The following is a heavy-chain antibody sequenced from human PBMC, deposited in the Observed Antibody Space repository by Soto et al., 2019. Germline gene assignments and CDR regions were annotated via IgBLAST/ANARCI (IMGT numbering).Heavy chain of an antibody. CDR2: ISYDGSSK. CDR1: GFTFSSYG. Sequence: QVQLVESGGGVVQPGRSLRVSCAASGFTFSSYGMHWVRQAPGKGLEWVAFISYDGSSKYYADSVKGRFTISRDNSKNTLYLQMNSLRAEDTAVYYCAKGGDYASIYAADVWGQGTTVTVSS. J-gene: IGHJ6*02. CDR3: AKGGDYASIYAADV. D-gene: IGHD4-17*01. V-gene: IGHV3-30*18.